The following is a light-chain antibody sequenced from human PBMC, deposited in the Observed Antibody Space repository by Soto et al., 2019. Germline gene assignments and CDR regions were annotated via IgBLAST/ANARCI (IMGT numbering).Light chain of an antibody. Sequence: EIVMTQSPATLSVSPGERATLSCRASQSVSSNLAWYQQKPGQAPRLLIYGASTRNTGIPSRFSGRGSGTDFTVTICSLQSEDFALNYCHQYYNWPPMYTFGQGTKLQIK. J-gene: IGKJ2*01. CDR1: QSVSSN. CDR3: HQYYNWPPMYT. CDR2: GAS. V-gene: IGKV3-15*01.